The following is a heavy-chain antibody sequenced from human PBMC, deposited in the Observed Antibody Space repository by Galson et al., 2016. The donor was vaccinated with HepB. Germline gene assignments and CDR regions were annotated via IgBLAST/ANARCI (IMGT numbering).Heavy chain of an antibody. CDR2: IIPIFATA. CDR1: GGTFSSHA. V-gene: IGHV1-69*13. D-gene: IGHD3-10*01. CDR3: AREPDHYASGSYYYYGMDV. Sequence: SVKVSCKASGGTFSSHATSWVRQAPGQGLEWMGGIIPIFATAKYAQKFQGRVTITADESTSTAYMELITLRSEDTGVYYCAREPDHYASGSYYYYGMDVWGQGTTVTVAS. J-gene: IGHJ6*02.